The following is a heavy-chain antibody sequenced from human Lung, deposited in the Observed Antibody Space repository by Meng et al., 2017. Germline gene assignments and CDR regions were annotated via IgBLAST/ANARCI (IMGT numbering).Heavy chain of an antibody. V-gene: IGHV4-34*01. CDR3: ARGPTTMAHDFDY. D-gene: IGHD4-11*01. Sequence: QLLQWGPGLLKPSRPFALTCVVAGGSFSDYYWSWIRQPPGKGLEWIGEINHSGSTNYNPSLESRATISVDTSQNNLSLKLSSVTAADSAVYYCARGPTTMAHDFDYWGQGTLVTVSS. J-gene: IGHJ4*02. CDR1: GGSFSDYY. CDR2: INHSGST.